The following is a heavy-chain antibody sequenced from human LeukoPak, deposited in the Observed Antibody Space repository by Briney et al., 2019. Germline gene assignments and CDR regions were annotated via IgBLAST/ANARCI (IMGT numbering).Heavy chain of an antibody. Sequence: ASVKVSCKASGYTFTSYDINWVRHATGQGLEWMGWMSPNSGDTGYAQKFQGRVTITRDTSASTAYMDLSSLRSEDTAVYYCARVPLHDSNKYYYPHWGQGTVVTVSS. CDR3: ARVPLHDSNKYYYPH. CDR1: GYTFTSYD. D-gene: IGHD3-10*01. V-gene: IGHV1-8*01. CDR2: MSPNSGDT. J-gene: IGHJ1*01.